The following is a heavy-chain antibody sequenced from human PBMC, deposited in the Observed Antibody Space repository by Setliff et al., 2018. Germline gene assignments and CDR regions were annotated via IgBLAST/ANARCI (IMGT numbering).Heavy chain of an antibody. CDR2: INHSGST. CDR3: ARRVREYQLLFGDYYYYMDV. J-gene: IGHJ6*03. CDR1: GGPFSGYY. Sequence: SETLSLTCAVYGGPFSGYYWSWIRQPPGKGLEWIGEINHSGSTNYNPSLKSRVTISVDMSKNQFSLKLSSVTAADTAVYYCARRVREYQLLFGDYYYYMDVWGKGTTVTVSS. V-gene: IGHV4-34*01. D-gene: IGHD2-2*01.